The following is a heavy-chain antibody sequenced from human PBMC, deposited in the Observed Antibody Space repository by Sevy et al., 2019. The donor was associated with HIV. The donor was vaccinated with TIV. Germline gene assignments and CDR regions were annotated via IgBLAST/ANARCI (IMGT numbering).Heavy chain of an antibody. CDR2: IRRNSHEPYGGTT. J-gene: IGHJ4*02. Sequence: GGSLRLSCTSSGFTFGDYAMSWFRQAPGKGLEWVAFIRRNSHEPYGGTTEYAASVKGRFTISRDDSKSIAYLQMNSLKTEDTAVYYCTKALATADTPEYYFDYWGQGILVTVSS. CDR3: TKALATADTPEYYFDY. CDR1: GFTFGDYA. V-gene: IGHV3-49*03. D-gene: IGHD5-12*01.